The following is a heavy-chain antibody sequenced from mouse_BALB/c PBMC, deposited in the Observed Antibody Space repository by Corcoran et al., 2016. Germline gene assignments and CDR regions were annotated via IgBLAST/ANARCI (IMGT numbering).Heavy chain of an antibody. J-gene: IGHJ4*01. CDR1: GYTFTDYN. Sequence: EVLLQQSGPELVTPGASVKLPCKASGYTFTDYNMDWVKQCHGKSLEWIGDINPNNGGTIYNQKFKGKATLTVDKSSSTAYMELRSLTSEDTAVYYCARNGNYPYTMDYWGQGTSVTVSS. CDR3: ARNGNYPYTMDY. CDR2: INPNNGGT. V-gene: IGHV1-18*01. D-gene: IGHD2-1*01.